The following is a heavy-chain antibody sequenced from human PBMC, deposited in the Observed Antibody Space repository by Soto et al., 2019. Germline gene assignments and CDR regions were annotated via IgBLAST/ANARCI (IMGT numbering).Heavy chain of an antibody. V-gene: IGHV4-59*01. D-gene: IGHD6-19*01. CDR3: AKSLWDTSGWKPDY. CDR2: IYYSGSI. J-gene: IGHJ4*02. Sequence: QVQLQESGPGLVKPSETLSLTCTVSGDSISSLYWSWIRQPPGKGLEWIGYIYYSGSINYNPSLKGRVTLSVDPSKNQFSLRLSSVTAADTAVYYCAKSLWDTSGWKPDYWGQGTLVTVSS. CDR1: GDSISSLY.